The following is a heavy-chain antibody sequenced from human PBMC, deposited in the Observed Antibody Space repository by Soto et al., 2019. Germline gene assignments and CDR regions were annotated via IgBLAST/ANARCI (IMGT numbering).Heavy chain of an antibody. J-gene: IGHJ3*01. CDR3: ARDNYPVEVPAAPEVGAFDV. CDR2: IIPILNIA. CDR1: GGSFRSYT. Sequence: QVQLVQSGAEVKTPGSSVKVSCKLSGGSFRSYTFSWVRQAPGQGLEWMGRIIPILNIANYGQKFQGRVTLTADKATSTAYMEMSSLRSEDTAVFYCARDNYPVEVPAAPEVGAFDVWGQGTMVSVSS. D-gene: IGHD2-2*01. V-gene: IGHV1-69*08.